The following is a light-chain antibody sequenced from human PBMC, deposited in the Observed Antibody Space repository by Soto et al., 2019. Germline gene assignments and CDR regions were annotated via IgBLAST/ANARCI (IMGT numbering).Light chain of an antibody. CDR1: SSNIGKYY. Sequence: QSVLTQPPSASGTPGQRVTISCSGSSSNIGKYYVYWYQQVPGTAPKHLTSRNNQRPSGVPDRFSGSPSATSASLAISGLRSDDEADYYCASWDDSLSGEVFGGGTKLTVL. CDR3: ASWDDSLSGEV. J-gene: IGLJ3*02. V-gene: IGLV1-47*01. CDR2: RNN.